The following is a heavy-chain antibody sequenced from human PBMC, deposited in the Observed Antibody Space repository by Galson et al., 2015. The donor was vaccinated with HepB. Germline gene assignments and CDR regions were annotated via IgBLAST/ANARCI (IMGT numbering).Heavy chain of an antibody. J-gene: IGHJ5*02. CDR2: ISPYSHST. Sequence: QSGAEVKRPGASVKVSCKASGYTFSSYSITWVRQAPGQGLEWMGWISPYSHSTNYARKLQGRVTMTTDTSTSTAYMELRSLRSDDTAVYYCARGALVAVVDATQNNWFDPWGQGTLVTVSS. V-gene: IGHV1-18*01. D-gene: IGHD2-15*01. CDR1: GYTFSSYS. CDR3: ARGALVAVVDATQNNWFDP.